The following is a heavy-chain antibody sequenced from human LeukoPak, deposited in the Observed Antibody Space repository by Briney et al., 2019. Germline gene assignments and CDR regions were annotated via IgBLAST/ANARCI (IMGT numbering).Heavy chain of an antibody. CDR1: GGSISSGDYY. D-gene: IGHD3-9*01. J-gene: IGHJ3*02. CDR2: VYYSGST. CDR3: ARDSTYFRAFDI. Sequence: SETLSLTCTVSGGSISSGDYYWSWIRQPPGKGLEWIGYVYYSGSTYYNPSLKSRVTISVDTSKNQFSLKLSSVTAADTAVYYCARDSTYFRAFDIWGQGTMVTVSS. V-gene: IGHV4-30-4*02.